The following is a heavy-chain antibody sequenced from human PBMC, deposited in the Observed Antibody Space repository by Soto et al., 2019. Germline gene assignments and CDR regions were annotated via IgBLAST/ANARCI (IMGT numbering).Heavy chain of an antibody. D-gene: IGHD2-15*01. J-gene: IGHJ4*02. Sequence: VSCKASGYTFTSYGISWVRQAPGQGLEWMGWISAYNGNTNYAQKLQGRVTMTTDTSTSTAYMELRSLRSDDTAVYYCARDAAYCSGGSCYGYWGQGTLVTVSS. CDR3: ARDAAYCSGGSCYGY. CDR1: GYTFTSYG. CDR2: ISAYNGNT. V-gene: IGHV1-18*01.